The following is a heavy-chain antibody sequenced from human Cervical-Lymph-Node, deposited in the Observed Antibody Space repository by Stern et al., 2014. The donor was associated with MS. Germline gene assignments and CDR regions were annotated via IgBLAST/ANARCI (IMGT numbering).Heavy chain of an antibody. V-gene: IGHV4-30-2*01. CDR2: IYHSGST. J-gene: IGHJ3*02. Sequence: QLQLQESGSGLVKPSQTLSLTCAVSGGSISSGGYSWSWIRQPPGKGLERIGYIYHSGSTYYNPSLKSRVTRSVDRSKTQFSLKLSSVTAADTAVYYCARSSTVTPNAFDIWGQGTMVTVSS. CDR1: GGSISSGGYS. D-gene: IGHD4-17*01. CDR3: ARSSTVTPNAFDI.